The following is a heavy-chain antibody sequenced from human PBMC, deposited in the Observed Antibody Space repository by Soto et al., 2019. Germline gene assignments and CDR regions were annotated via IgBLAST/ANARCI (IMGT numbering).Heavy chain of an antibody. Sequence: PGGSLRLSCAASGFTFSSYEMNWVRQAPGKGLEWVSYISSSGSTIYYADSVKGRFTISRDNAKNSLYLQMNSLRAEDTAVYYCASIAAALYYYYGMDVWGQGTTVTVSS. CDR2: ISSSGSTI. V-gene: IGHV3-48*03. CDR1: GFTFSSYE. CDR3: ASIAAALYYYYGMDV. J-gene: IGHJ6*02. D-gene: IGHD6-13*01.